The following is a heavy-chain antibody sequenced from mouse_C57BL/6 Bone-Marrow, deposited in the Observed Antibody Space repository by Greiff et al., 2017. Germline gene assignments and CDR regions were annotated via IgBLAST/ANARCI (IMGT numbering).Heavy chain of an antibody. CDR2: ISDGGSYT. CDR1: GFTFSSYA. V-gene: IGHV5-4*01. D-gene: IGHD2-3*01. Sequence: EVKLMQSGGGLVKPGGSLKLSCAASGFTFSSYAMSWVRQTPEKRLEWVATISDGGSYTYYPDNVKGRFTISRDNAKNNLYLQMSPLKSEDTAMYYCARDPGYDGYFPYWGQGTLVTVSA. CDR3: ARDPGYDGYFPY. J-gene: IGHJ3*01.